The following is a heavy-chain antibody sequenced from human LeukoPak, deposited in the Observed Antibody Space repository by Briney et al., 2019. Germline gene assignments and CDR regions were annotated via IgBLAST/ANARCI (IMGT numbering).Heavy chain of an antibody. Sequence: GGSLRLSCAGSGFAFSNYWMHWVRQVPGQGLVWVSRISPDGSTTLYADSVKGRFTISRDNAKNALYLQMSTLRAEDTAVYYCARVNVCPRCHFDYWGQGTLVTVSS. V-gene: IGHV3-74*01. CDR3: ARVNVCPRCHFDY. CDR2: ISPDGSTT. J-gene: IGHJ4*02. D-gene: IGHD3-16*01. CDR1: GFAFSNYW.